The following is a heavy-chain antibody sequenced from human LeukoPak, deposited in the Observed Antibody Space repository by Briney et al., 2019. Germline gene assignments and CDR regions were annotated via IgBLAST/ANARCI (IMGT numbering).Heavy chain of an antibody. CDR1: GYAFTNYG. J-gene: IGHJ1*01. D-gene: IGHD3-22*01. CDR2: INTGNGNT. CDR3: ARVPLHDASGRYYPH. V-gene: IGHV1-3*04. Sequence: GASVKVSCKTSGYAFTNYGMHWVRQAPRQSLEWMGWINTGNGNTKSSQKFQDRVTLTRDTSASTAYMELNSPSSEDTAVYYCARVPLHDASGRYYPHWGQGTLVTVSS.